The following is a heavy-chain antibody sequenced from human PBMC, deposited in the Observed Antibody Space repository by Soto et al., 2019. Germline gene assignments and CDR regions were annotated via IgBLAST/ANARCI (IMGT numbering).Heavy chain of an antibody. Sequence: EVHLLESGGDLVQSGGSLRLSCAASGFSFSSYAMSWVRQAPGRGLEWVSTISGGGASTQYAESVKGQFTISRDNTKHTLQLQMTAVRADATALYFCAKERYCSATSCYAGFDVWGQGTVGTVSS. D-gene: IGHD2-2*01. J-gene: IGHJ3*01. CDR2: ISGGGAST. V-gene: IGHV3-23*01. CDR3: AKERYCSATSCYAGFDV. CDR1: GFSFSSYA.